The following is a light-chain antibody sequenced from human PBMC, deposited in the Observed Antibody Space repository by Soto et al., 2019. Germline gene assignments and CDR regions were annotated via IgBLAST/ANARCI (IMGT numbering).Light chain of an antibody. V-gene: IGKV3-20*01. Sequence: EIVLTQSPGTLSLSPGERATLSCRASQSVSNNYLAWYQQKPGQAPRLLIYGASSRATGIPDRFSGSGYGTDFTLTISRLEPEDFAVYYCQQYGSSSITFGQGTRLEIK. CDR1: QSVSNNY. J-gene: IGKJ5*01. CDR3: QQYGSSSIT. CDR2: GAS.